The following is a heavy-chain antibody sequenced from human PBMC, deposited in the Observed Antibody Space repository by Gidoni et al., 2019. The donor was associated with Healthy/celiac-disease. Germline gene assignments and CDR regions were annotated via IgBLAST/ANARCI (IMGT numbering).Heavy chain of an antibody. V-gene: IGHV4-34*01. CDR1: GGSFSGYY. J-gene: IGHJ4*02. Sequence: QVQLQQWGAGLLKPSETLSLTCAVYGGSFSGYYWSWIRQPPGKGLEWIGEINHSGSTNYNPSLKSRVTISVDTSKNQFSLKLSSVTAADTAVYYCARGLEYSSGPFDYWGQGTLVTVSS. CDR2: INHSGST. D-gene: IGHD6-25*01. CDR3: ARGLEYSSGPFDY.